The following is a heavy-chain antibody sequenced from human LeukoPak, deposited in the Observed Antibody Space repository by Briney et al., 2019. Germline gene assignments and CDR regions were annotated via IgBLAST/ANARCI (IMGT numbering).Heavy chain of an antibody. Sequence: ASVKVSCKVSGYTLTELSMHWVRQAPGKGLEWMGGFDPEDGETIYAQKFQGRVTMTEDTSTDTAYMELSSLRSEDTAVYYCATDLPGYCSGGSCYSSWAFDVWGQGTMVTVSS. CDR2: FDPEDGET. CDR1: GYTLTELS. V-gene: IGHV1-24*01. J-gene: IGHJ3*01. D-gene: IGHD2-15*01. CDR3: ATDLPGYCSGGSCYSSWAFDV.